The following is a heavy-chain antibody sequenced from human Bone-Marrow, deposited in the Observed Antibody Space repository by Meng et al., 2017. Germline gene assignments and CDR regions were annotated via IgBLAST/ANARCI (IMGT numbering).Heavy chain of an antibody. D-gene: IGHD2-8*01. CDR2: ISIDGSAT. CDR1: GFTFSSSW. Sequence: GESLKISCAASGFTFSSSWMHWVRQAPGKGPVWVSRISIDGSATSYVDSVKGRFTSSRDNAKSTLYLQMSSLRDEDTAVYYCSRGVSYYSDYWGHGTLVTVSS. V-gene: IGHV3-74*01. J-gene: IGHJ4*01. CDR3: SRGVSYYSDY.